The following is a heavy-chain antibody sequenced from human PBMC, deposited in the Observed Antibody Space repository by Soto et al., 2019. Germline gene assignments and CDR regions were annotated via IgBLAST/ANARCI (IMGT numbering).Heavy chain of an antibody. J-gene: IGHJ4*02. CDR2: ISSSSSYT. CDR3: ARYVDADFRTDFDY. Sequence: GGSLRLSCAASGFTFSDYYMSWIRQAPGKGMEWVSYISSSSSYTNYADSVKGRFTICRDNAKNSVYLEMESLRDEDTALYYCARYVDADFRTDFDYWGRETLVTVSS. D-gene: IGHD4-17*01. CDR1: GFTFSDYY. V-gene: IGHV3-11*03.